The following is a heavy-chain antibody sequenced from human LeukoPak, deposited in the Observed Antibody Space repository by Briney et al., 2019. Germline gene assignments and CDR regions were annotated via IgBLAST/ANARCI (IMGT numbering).Heavy chain of an antibody. V-gene: IGHV1-8*01. D-gene: IGHD4-17*01. CDR1: GYTFTSYD. CDR3: ARTYGDGRAISLQH. CDR2: MNPNSGNT. Sequence: ASVKVSCKASGYTFTSYDINWVRQATGQGLEWMGWMNPNSGNTGYAQKFQGRVTMTRNTSISTAYMELSSLRSDDTAVYYCARTYGDGRAISLQHWGQGTLVTVSS. J-gene: IGHJ1*01.